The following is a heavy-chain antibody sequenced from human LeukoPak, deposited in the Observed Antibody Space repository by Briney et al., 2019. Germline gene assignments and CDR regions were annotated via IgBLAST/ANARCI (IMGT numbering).Heavy chain of an antibody. CDR3: ARDNSSSCSHFCYYYYYMDV. Sequence: GASVKVSCKASGYTFAGYYMHWVRQAPGQGLEWMGWINPNSGGTNYAQKFQGRVTMTRDTSISTAYMELSRLRSDDTAVYYCARDNSSSCSHFCYYYYYMDVWGKGTTVTVSS. J-gene: IGHJ6*03. CDR1: GYTFAGYY. CDR2: INPNSGGT. D-gene: IGHD6-13*01. V-gene: IGHV1-2*02.